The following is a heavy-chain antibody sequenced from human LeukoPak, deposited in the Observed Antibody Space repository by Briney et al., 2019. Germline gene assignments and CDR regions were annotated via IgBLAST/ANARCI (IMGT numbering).Heavy chain of an antibody. Sequence: GGSLRLSCAASGFTFSSYAMSWVRQAPGKGLEWVSAISGSGGSTYYADSVKGRFTISRDNSKNTLYLQMNSLRAEDTAVYYCANIAAAGHYYYYYYMDVWGKGTTVTVSS. V-gene: IGHV3-23*01. J-gene: IGHJ6*03. CDR2: ISGSGGST. CDR1: GFTFSSYA. D-gene: IGHD6-13*01. CDR3: ANIAAAGHYYYYYYMDV.